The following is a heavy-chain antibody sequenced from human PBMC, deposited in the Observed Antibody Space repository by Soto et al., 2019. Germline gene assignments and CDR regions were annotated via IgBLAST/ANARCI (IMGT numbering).Heavy chain of an antibody. Sequence: QITLNESGPTQVKPRQTLTLTCTFSGFSLTTSGGGVGWIRQSPGKAPEWLALIYLDDDKRYSPSLKSRLTITKDTSKNQVFLTMADLDTADTAIYYCAHRVLRTVFGLVTTTAIYFDFWGQGTPVAVSS. CDR1: GFSLTTSGGG. CDR2: IYLDDDK. D-gene: IGHD3-3*01. CDR3: AHRVLRTVFGLVTTTAIYFDF. V-gene: IGHV2-5*02. J-gene: IGHJ4*02.